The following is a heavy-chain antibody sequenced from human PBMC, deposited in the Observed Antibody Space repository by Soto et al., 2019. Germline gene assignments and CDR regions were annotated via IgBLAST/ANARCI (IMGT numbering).Heavy chain of an antibody. V-gene: IGHV1-8*01. CDR1: GYTFTSYD. D-gene: IGHD6-13*01. CDR3: ARSAAGTSWFDP. J-gene: IGHJ5*02. CDR2: MNPNSGNT. Sequence: QVQLVQSGAEVKKPGASVKVSCKASGYTFTSYDINWVRQATGQGLEWMGWMNPNSGNTGYAQKFQGRVTMTRNTSISTAYMELSTLGSEYTAVIYCARSAAGTSWFDPWGQGTLVTVSS.